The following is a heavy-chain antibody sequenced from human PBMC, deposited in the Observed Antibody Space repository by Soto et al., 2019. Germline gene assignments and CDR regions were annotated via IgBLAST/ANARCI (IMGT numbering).Heavy chain of an antibody. Sequence: PSETLSLTCTVSGGSISSGGSYWSWIRQSPGKGLEWIGYIYYSGTTYYNPSLKSRVSISLDTSKNQFSLKLSSVTAADTAIYYCESGHRFSSSCSYLDLWGRGTLVTVSS. CDR1: GGSISSGGSY. CDR2: IYYSGTT. J-gene: IGHJ2*01. CDR3: ESGHRFSSSCSYLDL. D-gene: IGHD2-2*01. V-gene: IGHV4-31*03.